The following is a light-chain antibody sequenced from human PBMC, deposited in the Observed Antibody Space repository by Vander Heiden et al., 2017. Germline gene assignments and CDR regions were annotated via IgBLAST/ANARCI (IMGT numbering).Light chain of an antibody. Sequence: SYELTQPPSVSVYPGQTASITCSGDKLGDKYACWYQQKPGQSPVLVIYQDSKRPSGIPERFSGSNSGNTATLTISGTQAMDEADYYCQAWDSSTGHVFGTGTKFTVL. CDR3: QAWDSSTGHV. V-gene: IGLV3-1*01. CDR1: KLGDKY. J-gene: IGLJ1*01. CDR2: QDS.